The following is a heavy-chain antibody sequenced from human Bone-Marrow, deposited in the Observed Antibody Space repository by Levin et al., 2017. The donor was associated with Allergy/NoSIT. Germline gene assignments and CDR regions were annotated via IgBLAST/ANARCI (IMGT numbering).Heavy chain of an antibody. J-gene: IGHJ4*02. Sequence: GGSLRLSCAGTGFNFDDYVMHWVRQAPGKGLEWVSSISWNSASIAYADSVKGRFSVSRDNAMNSLYLQMNSLIPEDTSFYCCEKSLDTNDNYLVLDSWGQGTLVTVSS. CDR3: EKSLDTNDNYLVLDS. D-gene: IGHD2-8*01. CDR1: GFNFDDYV. V-gene: IGHV3-9*01. CDR2: ISWNSASI.